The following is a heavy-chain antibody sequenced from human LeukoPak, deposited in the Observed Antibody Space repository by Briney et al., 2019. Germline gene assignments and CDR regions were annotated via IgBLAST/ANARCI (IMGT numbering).Heavy chain of an antibody. CDR2: ISSSSSYI. Sequence: GGSLRLSCAPSGVTLSSYSMNWVRQAPGKGLEWVSSISSSSSYIYNADSVKGRFIISRDNAKNSLYLQMNSLRAEDTAVYYCARGHYDILTGSLNQFDYWGQGTLVTVSS. J-gene: IGHJ4*02. CDR3: ARGHYDILTGSLNQFDY. CDR1: GVTLSSYS. D-gene: IGHD3-9*01. V-gene: IGHV3-21*01.